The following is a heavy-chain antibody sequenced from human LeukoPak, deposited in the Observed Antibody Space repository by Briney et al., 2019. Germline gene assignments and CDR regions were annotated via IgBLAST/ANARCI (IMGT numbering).Heavy chain of an antibody. CDR2: IKPDGSEK. J-gene: IGHJ5*01. Sequence: PEGSLSLSCAASGFVFSASYMSWVRKAPGKGLEWVATIKPDGSEKYHVDSVSGRFTISRDNTNDSLFLQMNSLRVDDTAVYYCVRGGTYWTVSWGQGTLVNVS. V-gene: IGHV3-7*01. CDR3: VRGGTYWTVS. CDR1: GFVFSASY.